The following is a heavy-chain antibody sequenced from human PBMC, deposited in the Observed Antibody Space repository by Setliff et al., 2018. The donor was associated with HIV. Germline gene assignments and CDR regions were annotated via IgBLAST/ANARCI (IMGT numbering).Heavy chain of an antibody. CDR3: ARGIAVAGPYFDY. CDR1: GGSISSHY. J-gene: IGHJ4*02. CDR2: IYYSGSS. V-gene: IGHV4-59*11. D-gene: IGHD6-19*01. Sequence: PSETLSLTCTVSGGSISSHYWSWIRQPPGKGLEWIGYIYYSGSSKNTPSLKSRVTISVDTPKNEFSLKLSSMTAADTAVYYCARGIAVAGPYFDYWGQGTLVTVSS.